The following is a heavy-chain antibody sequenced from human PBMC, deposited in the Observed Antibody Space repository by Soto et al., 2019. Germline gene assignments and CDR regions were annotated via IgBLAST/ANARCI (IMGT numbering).Heavy chain of an antibody. J-gene: IGHJ6*02. V-gene: IGHV3-30-3*01. CDR2: ISYDGSNK. CDR3: ARGSAGPAGYSYGYYYYYGMDV. D-gene: IGHD5-18*01. Sequence: QVQLVESGGGVVQPGRSLRLSCAASGFTFSSYAMHWVRQAPGKGLEWVAVISYDGSNKYYADSVKGRFTISRDNSKNTLYLQMNSLRAEDTAVYYCARGSAGPAGYSYGYYYYYGMDVWGQGTTVTVSS. CDR1: GFTFSSYA.